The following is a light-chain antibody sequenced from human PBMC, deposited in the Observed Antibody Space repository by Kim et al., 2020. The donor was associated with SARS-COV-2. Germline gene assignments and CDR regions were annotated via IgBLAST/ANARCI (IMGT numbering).Light chain of an antibody. J-gene: IGLJ3*02. CDR2: YDS. V-gene: IGLV3-21*04. Sequence: ARGQTARITCGGNSIGSKSVHWYQRKPGQAPVLVIYYDSDRPSGIPERFSGSNSGNTATLTISRVEAGDEADYYCQVWDSSSDHRVFGGGTKLTVL. CDR3: QVWDSSSDHRV. CDR1: SIGSKS.